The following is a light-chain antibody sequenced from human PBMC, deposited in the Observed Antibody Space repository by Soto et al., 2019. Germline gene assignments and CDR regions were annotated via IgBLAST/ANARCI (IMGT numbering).Light chain of an antibody. Sequence: DNVVTQSPCTLSLSPGERATLSCRASQSVSSSYLAWYQQKPGQAPRLLIYGASSRATGIPDRFSGSGSGTDFTLTISRLEPEDFAVYYCQQYGSSPSWTFGQGTKVDIK. V-gene: IGKV3-20*01. CDR2: GAS. CDR1: QSVSSSY. CDR3: QQYGSSPSWT. J-gene: IGKJ1*01.